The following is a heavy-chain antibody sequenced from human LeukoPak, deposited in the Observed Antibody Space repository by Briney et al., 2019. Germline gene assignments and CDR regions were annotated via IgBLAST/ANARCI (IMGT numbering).Heavy chain of an antibody. CDR3: AKDGGWYELYYMDV. D-gene: IGHD6-19*01. CDR2: IRNDGSHK. V-gene: IGHV3-30*02. CDR1: GFTFSTYA. Sequence: GGSLRLSCAASGFTFSTYAMHGVRQAPGKGLEWVTFIRNDGSHKYYTDSVKGRFTISRDNSKNTLFLQMNSLRPEDTAVYYCAKDGGWYELYYMDVWGTGTTVTVSS. J-gene: IGHJ6*03.